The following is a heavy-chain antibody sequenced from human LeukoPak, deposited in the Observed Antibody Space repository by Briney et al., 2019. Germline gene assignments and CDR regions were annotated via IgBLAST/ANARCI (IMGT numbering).Heavy chain of an antibody. CDR2: IYHSGST. V-gene: IGHV4-38-2*02. Sequence: SETLSLTCTVSGYSISSGYYWGWIRQPPGKGLEWIGSIYHSGSTYYNPSLKSRVTISVDTSKNQFSLMLSSVTAADTAVYYCARTNVYSLRRDHYYGMDVWGQGTTVTVSS. CDR3: ARTNVYSLRRDHYYGMDV. J-gene: IGHJ6*02. CDR1: GYSISSGYY. D-gene: IGHD2-8*01.